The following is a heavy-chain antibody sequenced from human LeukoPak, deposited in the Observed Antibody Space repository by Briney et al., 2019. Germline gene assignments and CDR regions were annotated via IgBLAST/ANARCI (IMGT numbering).Heavy chain of an antibody. Sequence: SETLSLTCTVSGGSISSSSYYWGWIRQPPGKGLGWIGSIYYSGSTYYNPSLKSRVTISVDTSKNQFSLKLSSVTAADTAVYYCARHGAGYNSYYFDYWGQGTLVTVSS. CDR1: GGSISSSSYY. J-gene: IGHJ4*02. CDR3: ARHGAGYNSYYFDY. V-gene: IGHV4-39*01. D-gene: IGHD5-24*01. CDR2: IYYSGST.